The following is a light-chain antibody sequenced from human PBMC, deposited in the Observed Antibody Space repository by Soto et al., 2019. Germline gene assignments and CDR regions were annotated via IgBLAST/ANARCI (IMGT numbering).Light chain of an antibody. CDR3: QQYNNWPLG. Sequence: EIVMTQSPATLSVSPGERATLSCRASQSVSSNLAWYRQKPGQAPRLLIYGASTRATGIPARFSGSGSGTEFTLTISSLQSEDFAVYYCQQYNNWPLGFGQGTRLEIK. CDR2: GAS. J-gene: IGKJ5*01. CDR1: QSVSSN. V-gene: IGKV3-15*01.